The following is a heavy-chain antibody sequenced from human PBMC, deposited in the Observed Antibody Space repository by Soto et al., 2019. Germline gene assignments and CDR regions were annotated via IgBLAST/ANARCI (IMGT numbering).Heavy chain of an antibody. CDR3: ASARPSFSDSGGHHNWFDS. Sequence: PGRSRRLSWAASVFTFSSYSLHWVRHAAGKGLARVAIKSHAGSNDYSAEFVEGGFPICRDNPRAALYLQRDSLRDEDTAVYYSASARPSFSDSGGHHNWFDSWGQGTLVTVSS. D-gene: IGHD2-15*01. CDR2: KSHAGSND. J-gene: IGHJ5*01. CDR1: VFTFSSYS. V-gene: IGHV3-30-3*01.